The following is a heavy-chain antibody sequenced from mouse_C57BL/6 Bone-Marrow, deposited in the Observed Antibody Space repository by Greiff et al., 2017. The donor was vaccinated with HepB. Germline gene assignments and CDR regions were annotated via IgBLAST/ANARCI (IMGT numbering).Heavy chain of an antibody. Sequence: DVKLVESGGDLVKPGGSLKLSCAASGFTFSSYGMSWVRQTPDKRLEWVATISSGGSYTYYPDSVKGRFTISRDNAKNTLYLQMSSLKSEDTAMYYCARITTVVFDYWGQGTTLTVSS. CDR1: GFTFSSYG. V-gene: IGHV5-6*02. J-gene: IGHJ2*01. D-gene: IGHD1-1*01. CDR3: ARITTVVFDY. CDR2: ISSGGSYT.